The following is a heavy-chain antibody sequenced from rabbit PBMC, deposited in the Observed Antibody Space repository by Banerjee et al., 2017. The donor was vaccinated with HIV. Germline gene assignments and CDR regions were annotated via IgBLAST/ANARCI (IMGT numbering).Heavy chain of an antibody. CDR1: RFDFNSGG. CDR2: IYTGDGST. D-gene: IGHD4-2*01. V-gene: IGHV1S45*01. J-gene: IGHJ4*01. Sequence: QQQLVESGGGLVKPGASLTLSCKASRFDFNSGGVSWVRQAPGKGLEWVACIYTGDGSTYYAGWAKGRFTISKTASTTVTLRVTSLTAADTATYFCARRDYVGYGGLGLWGPGTLVTVS. CDR3: ARRDYVGYGGLGL.